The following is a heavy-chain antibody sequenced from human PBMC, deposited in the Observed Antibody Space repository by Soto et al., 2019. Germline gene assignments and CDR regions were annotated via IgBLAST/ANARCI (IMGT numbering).Heavy chain of an antibody. V-gene: IGHV4-30-4*01. CDR1: GSYITSGDYH. Sequence: NPSETLSLTCSVYGSYITSGDYHWTWIRQAPGKGLEWIGYISHSETTYYSPALKNRIIISSDFSMNQFSLRLNSVTAADTAVYFCAGFGVGDRDDKWGQGTLVTVSS. J-gene: IGHJ4*02. CDR2: ISHSETT. CDR3: AGFGVGDRDDK. D-gene: IGHD2-8*01.